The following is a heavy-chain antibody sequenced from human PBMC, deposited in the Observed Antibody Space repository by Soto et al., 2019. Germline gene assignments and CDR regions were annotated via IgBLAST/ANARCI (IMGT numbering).Heavy chain of an antibody. D-gene: IGHD2-8*01. V-gene: IGHV3-72*01. CDR2: IRNKANNYTT. CDR1: GLTFSDYY. CDR3: SRENRYYNNLTSFYFDN. J-gene: IGHJ4*02. Sequence: EVQLVQSGGGLVQPGGSLRLSCAASGLTFSDYYMDWVRRAPGKGLEWVGRIRNKANNYTTEYAASLKGRVTFSRDDSENSLYLQMDSLETEDTAVYWCSRENRYYNNLTSFYFDNWGQGTLVTVSS.